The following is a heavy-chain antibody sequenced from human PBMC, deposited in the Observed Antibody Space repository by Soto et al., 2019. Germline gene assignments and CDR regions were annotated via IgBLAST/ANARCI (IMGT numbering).Heavy chain of an antibody. CDR2: ISTLNGNA. CDR3: ARRVKQWLPDYYGMDV. J-gene: IGHJ6*02. Sequence: GASVKVSCKASGYDYLTYAITWVRQSPGQGPEWMGWISTLNGNANYAQAFQGRVTMTTDTSTATAHLELRSLKSDDTAVYYCARRVKQWLPDYYGMDVWGQGTTVTVYS. V-gene: IGHV1-18*01. CDR1: GYDYLTYA. D-gene: IGHD6-19*01.